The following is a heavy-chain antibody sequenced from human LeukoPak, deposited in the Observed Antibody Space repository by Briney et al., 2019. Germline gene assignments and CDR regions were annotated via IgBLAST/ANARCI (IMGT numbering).Heavy chain of an antibody. V-gene: IGHV1-18*01. CDR3: AGDLWEPIRQQLDY. J-gene: IGHJ4*02. CDR1: GYTFTSYG. Sequence: GASVKVSCKASGYTFTSYGISWVRQAPGQGLEWMGWISAYNGNTNYAQKLQGRVTMTTDTSTSTAYMELRSLRSDDKAVYYCAGDLWEPIRQQLDYGGQGTLVTVSS. D-gene: IGHD6-13*01. CDR2: ISAYNGNT.